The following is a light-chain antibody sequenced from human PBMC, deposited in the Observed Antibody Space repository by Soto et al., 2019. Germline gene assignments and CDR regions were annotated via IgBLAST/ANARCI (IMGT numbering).Light chain of an antibody. V-gene: IGLV1-44*01. J-gene: IGLJ1*01. Sequence: QSVLTQPPSASGTPGQTGTISCSGSSSNIGTSSVHWHKHLPGTAPKPLIYTNDQRPSGVPDRFSGSKSGTSASLAIRGFQSGDEADYYCAVWGDSLNGHVFGAGTKFTVL. CDR3: AVWGDSLNGHV. CDR1: SSNIGTSS. CDR2: TND.